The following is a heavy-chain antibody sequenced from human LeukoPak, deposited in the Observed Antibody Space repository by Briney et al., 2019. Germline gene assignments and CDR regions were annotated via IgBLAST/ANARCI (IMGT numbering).Heavy chain of an antibody. Sequence: GGSLRLSCAASGFTFSSYAMNWVRQAPGKGLEWVSAISGSGGSTYYADSVKGRFTISRGNSKNTLYLQMNSLRAEDTAVYYCAKSLDSSGYYYDLDYWGQGTLVTVSS. D-gene: IGHD3-22*01. CDR1: GFTFSSYA. V-gene: IGHV3-23*01. CDR2: ISGSGGST. J-gene: IGHJ4*02. CDR3: AKSLDSSGYYYDLDY.